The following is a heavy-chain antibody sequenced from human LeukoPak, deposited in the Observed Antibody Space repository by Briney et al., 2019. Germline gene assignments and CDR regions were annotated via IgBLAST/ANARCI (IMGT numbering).Heavy chain of an antibody. D-gene: IGHD1-1*01. CDR3: ARHITNWPARGIDP. Sequence: TSETLSLTCTVSGGSISSSSYYWGWIRQPPGKGLEWIGSIFYGGTTYYNSSLKSRVTISVDTSKNQFSLKLSSVTAADTAVYYCARHITNWPARGIDPWGQGTLVTVSS. J-gene: IGHJ5*02. CDR1: GGSISSSSYY. CDR2: IFYGGTT. V-gene: IGHV4-39*01.